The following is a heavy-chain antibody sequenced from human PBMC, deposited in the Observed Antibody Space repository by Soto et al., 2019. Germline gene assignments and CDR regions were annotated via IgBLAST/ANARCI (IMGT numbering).Heavy chain of an antibody. CDR3: ARAASSSWYLADYYYYYGMDV. V-gene: IGHV3-21*01. CDR1: GFTFSSYA. D-gene: IGHD6-13*01. J-gene: IGHJ6*02. Sequence: PGGSLRLSCAASGFTFSSYAMNWVRQAPGKGLEWVSSISSSSSYIYYADSVKGRFTISRDNAKNSLYLQMNSLRAEDTAVYYCARAASSSWYLADYYYYYGMDVWGQGTTVTVSS. CDR2: ISSSSSYI.